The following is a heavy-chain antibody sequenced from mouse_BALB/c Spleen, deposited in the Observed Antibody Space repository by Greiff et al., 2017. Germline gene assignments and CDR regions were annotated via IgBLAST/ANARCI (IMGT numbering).Heavy chain of an antibody. D-gene: IGHD1-1*01. CDR2: IDPYNGGT. Sequence: EVQLQQSGPELVKPGASVKVSCKASGYAFTSYNMYWVKQSPGKSLEWIGYIDPYNGGTSYNQKFKGKATLTVDKSSSTAYMHLNSLTSEDSAVYYCARGAVYYYGSSHYFDYWGQGTTLTVSS. J-gene: IGHJ2*01. CDR1: GYAFTSYN. CDR3: ARGAVYYYGSSHYFDY. V-gene: IGHV1S135*01.